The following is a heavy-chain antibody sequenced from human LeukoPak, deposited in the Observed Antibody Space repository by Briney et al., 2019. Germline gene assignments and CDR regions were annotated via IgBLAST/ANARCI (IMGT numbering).Heavy chain of an antibody. Sequence: SETLSLTCTVSGGSISSYYWSWIRQPPGKGLEWIGYIYYSGTTYYNPSLKSRVTISVDTSKNQFSLKLSSVTAADTAVYYCARVPNYDILTGYSYYGMDVWGQGTTVTVSS. V-gene: IGHV4-30-4*08. CDR3: ARVPNYDILTGYSYYGMDV. J-gene: IGHJ6*02. CDR2: IYYSGTT. CDR1: GGSISSYY. D-gene: IGHD3-9*01.